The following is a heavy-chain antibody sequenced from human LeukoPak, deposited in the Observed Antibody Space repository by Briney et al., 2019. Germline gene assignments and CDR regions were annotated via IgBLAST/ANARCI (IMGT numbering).Heavy chain of an antibody. V-gene: IGHV3-48*02. D-gene: IGHD6-19*01. CDR2: ISSSRSSI. J-gene: IGHJ4*02. CDR3: ARAVAGFDY. CDR1: GFTFSTYN. Sequence: GGSLRLSCAASGFTFSTYNMNWVRQAPGKGLEWVSYISSSRSSIYYADSVKGRFTISRDNAKNSLYLQMNSLRDEDTAVYYCARAVAGFDYWGQGTLVTVSS.